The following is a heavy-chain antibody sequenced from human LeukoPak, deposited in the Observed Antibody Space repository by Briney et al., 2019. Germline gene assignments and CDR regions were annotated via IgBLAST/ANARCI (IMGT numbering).Heavy chain of an antibody. V-gene: IGHV3-15*01. D-gene: IGHD1-26*01. Sequence: GGSLRLSCAASGFTFSNAWMTWVRQAPGKGLEWAGRIKSKTDGGTTDYAAPVKGRFTISRDDSKNTLSLQMNSLKSEDTAVYYCTTFHSGNYGEDYWGQGTLVTVSS. CDR3: TTFHSGNYGEDY. J-gene: IGHJ4*02. CDR1: GFTFSNAW. CDR2: IKSKTDGGTT.